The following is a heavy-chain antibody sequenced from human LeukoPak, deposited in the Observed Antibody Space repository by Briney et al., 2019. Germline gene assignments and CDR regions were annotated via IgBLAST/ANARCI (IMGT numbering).Heavy chain of an antibody. CDR1: GFTFSSYG. Sequence: GGSLRLSCAASGFTFSSYGMHWVRQAPGKGLEWVAFIRYDGSNKYYADSVKGRFTISRDNSKNTLYLQMNSLRAEDTAVYYCAKDVGGYSYGPISFDYWGQGTLVTVSS. D-gene: IGHD5-18*01. CDR2: IRYDGSNK. V-gene: IGHV3-30*02. CDR3: AKDVGGYSYGPISFDY. J-gene: IGHJ4*02.